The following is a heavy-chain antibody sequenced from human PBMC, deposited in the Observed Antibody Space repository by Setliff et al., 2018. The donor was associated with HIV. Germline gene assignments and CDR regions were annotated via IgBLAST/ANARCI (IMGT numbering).Heavy chain of an antibody. V-gene: IGHV1-2*02. J-gene: IGHJ6*02. CDR2: INPNSGGT. CDR1: GYTLTGYY. CDR3: ARARGVGGHFYYYGMDV. Sequence: VSCKASGYTLTGYYMHWVRQAPGQGLEWMGWINPNSGGTNYAQKFQGRVTMTRDTSVSTAYMELSRLRSDDTAVYYCARARGVGGHFYYYGMDVWGQGTTVTVSS. D-gene: IGHD3-16*01.